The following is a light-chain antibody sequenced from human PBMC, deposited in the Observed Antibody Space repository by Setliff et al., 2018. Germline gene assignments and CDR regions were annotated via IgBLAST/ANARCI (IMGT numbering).Light chain of an antibody. J-gene: IGLJ2*01. CDR2: DVS. V-gene: IGLV2-14*01. Sequence: QSALTQPASVSGSPGQSITISCTGTSSDVGGYNYVSWYQQHPGKAPKLMIYDVSKRPSGVSNRFSGSKSGNTASLTISGLQAEDEADYCCSSYTSSSYVLFGGGTKVTVL. CDR3: SSYTSSSYVL. CDR1: SSDVGGYNY.